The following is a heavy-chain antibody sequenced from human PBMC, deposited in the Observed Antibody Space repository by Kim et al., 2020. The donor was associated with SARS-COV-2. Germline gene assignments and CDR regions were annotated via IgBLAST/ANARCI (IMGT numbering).Heavy chain of an antibody. V-gene: IGHV7-4-1*02. Sequence: GNPTYAQGFTGRFVFSLDTSVSTAYLQISSLKAEDTAVYYCARGDGNFDYWGQGTLVTVSS. CDR3: ARGDGNFDY. CDR2: GNP. J-gene: IGHJ4*02.